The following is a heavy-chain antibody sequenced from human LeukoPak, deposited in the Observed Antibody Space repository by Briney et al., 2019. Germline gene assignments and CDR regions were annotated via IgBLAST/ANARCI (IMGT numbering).Heavy chain of an antibody. V-gene: IGHV4-59*08. D-gene: IGHD2-2*01. CDR2: IYYSGST. CDR1: GGSISSYY. Sequence: SETLSLTCTVSGGSISSYYWSWIRQPPGKGLEWIGYIYYSGSTYYNPSPKSRVTISVDTSKNQFSLKLSSVTAADTAVYYCARCSTSRRRFNWFDPWGQGTLVTVSS. J-gene: IGHJ5*02. CDR3: ARCSTSRRRFNWFDP.